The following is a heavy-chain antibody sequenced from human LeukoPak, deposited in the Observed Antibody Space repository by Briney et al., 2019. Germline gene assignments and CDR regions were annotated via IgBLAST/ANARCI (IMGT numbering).Heavy chain of an antibody. J-gene: IGHJ5*02. CDR3: ARESGLVIPNWFDP. D-gene: IGHD3/OR15-3a*01. Sequence: PSETLSLTCTVSGGSVSSGSYYWSRIRQPPGKGLEWIGYIYYSGSTNYNPSLKSRVTISVDTSKNQFSLKLSSVTAADTAVYYCARESGLVIPNWFDPWGQGTLVTVSS. CDR1: GGSVSSGSYY. V-gene: IGHV4-61*01. CDR2: IYYSGST.